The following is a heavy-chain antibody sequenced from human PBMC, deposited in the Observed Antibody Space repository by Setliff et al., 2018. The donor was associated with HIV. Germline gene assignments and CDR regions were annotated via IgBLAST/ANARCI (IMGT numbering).Heavy chain of an antibody. CDR2: INTNTGNP. J-gene: IGHJ6*03. CDR3: ARVGSYDFWSGLYYYYYYMDV. D-gene: IGHD3-3*01. Sequence: ASVKVSCKASGYGFTRKIIHWVRQAPGQRLGWTGWINTNTGNPTYAQGFTGRFVFSLDTSVSTAYLQISSLKAEDTAVYYCARVGSYDFWSGLYYYYYYMDVWGKGTTVTVSS. V-gene: IGHV7-4-1*02. CDR1: GYGFTRKI.